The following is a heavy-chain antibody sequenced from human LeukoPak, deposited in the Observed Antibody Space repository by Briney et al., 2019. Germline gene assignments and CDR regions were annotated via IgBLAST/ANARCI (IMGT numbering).Heavy chain of an antibody. V-gene: IGHV3-30*18. CDR1: GFTFSGYG. J-gene: IGHJ6*02. Sequence: PGRSLRLSCAASGFTFSGYGMHWVRQAPGKGLEWVAVLSYDGNNKYYADSLKGRFTISRDNSKNTLYLQMNSLRAEDTAVYYCAKGVAIGRGGLLWFGDLLVLDVWGQGTTVTVSS. D-gene: IGHD3-10*01. CDR2: LSYDGNNK. CDR3: AKGVAIGRGGLLWFGDLLVLDV.